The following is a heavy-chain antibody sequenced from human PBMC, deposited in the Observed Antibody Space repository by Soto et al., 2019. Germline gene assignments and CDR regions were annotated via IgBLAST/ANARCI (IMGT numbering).Heavy chain of an antibody. V-gene: IGHV3-15*07. Sequence: EVQLVESGGDLVKPGGSLRLSCAASGFTFSKAWMHWVRQSPGKGLEWVGRIKSNPDGGTTDYAAPVKGRCTISRDDSKNTVHVQINSLQTEDTAVYYCTTELTTVLTSWDWGQGTRVTVSS. CDR2: IKSNPDGGTT. D-gene: IGHD4-4*01. CDR1: GFTFSKAW. CDR3: TTELTTVLTSWD. J-gene: IGHJ4*02.